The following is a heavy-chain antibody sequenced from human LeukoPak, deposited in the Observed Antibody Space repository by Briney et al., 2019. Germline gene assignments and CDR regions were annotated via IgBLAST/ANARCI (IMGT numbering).Heavy chain of an antibody. J-gene: IGHJ4*02. Sequence: GGSLRLSCTASEFTVSDNYIYWVRQAPGKGLECVSVIYSGGTTYYADSVKGRFTISRDNSNNTVYLQMNSPRPDDTAMYYCARDTRRAPLTAGDYWGQGTLVTVSS. V-gene: IGHV3-66*02. CDR3: ARDTRRAPLTAGDY. CDR1: EFTVSDNY. D-gene: IGHD1-20*01. CDR2: IYSGGTT.